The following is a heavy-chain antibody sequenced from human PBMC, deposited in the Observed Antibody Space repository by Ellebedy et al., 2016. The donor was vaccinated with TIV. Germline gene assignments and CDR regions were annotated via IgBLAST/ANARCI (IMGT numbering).Heavy chain of an antibody. CDR3: AKDMVFGDCKWEIDV. Sequence: GESLKISCVASGFTFSGYAMSWVRQAPGKGLEWVSGINNGGRTTSYADSVKGRFTISRDNSRSTLYPQMNSLRAEESAVYYCAKDMVFGDCKWEIDVWGKGTTVTVSS. CDR1: GFTFSGYA. V-gene: IGHV3-23*01. D-gene: IGHD2-21*02. CDR2: INNGGRTT. J-gene: IGHJ6*04.